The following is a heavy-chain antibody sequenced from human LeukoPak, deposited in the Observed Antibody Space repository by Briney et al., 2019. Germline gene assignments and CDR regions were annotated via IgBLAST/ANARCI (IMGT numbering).Heavy chain of an antibody. D-gene: IGHD6-13*01. CDR2: IKPDGSEK. V-gene: IGHV3-7*01. CDR3: ATYIAAAG. CDR1: GFTFSSYW. Sequence: PGGSLRLSCAASGFTFSSYWMSWVRQAPGKGLEWVANIKPDGSEKHYVDSVKGRFTISRDNAKNSLYLQMNSLRPEDAAVYYCATYIAAAGWGQGTLVTVSS. J-gene: IGHJ4*02.